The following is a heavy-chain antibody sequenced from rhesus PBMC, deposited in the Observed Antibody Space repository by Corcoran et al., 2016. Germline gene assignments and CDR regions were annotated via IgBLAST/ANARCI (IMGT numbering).Heavy chain of an antibody. Sequence: EVQLVESGGGLVQPGGSLRLSCAASGFTFSSYAMQWVHQAPGKGLEWVSAIGPGGATYYADAVKGRFTISRDNAKNSLYLQMNSLRAEDTAVYYCARSLFGPSHNSLDVWGRGVLVTVSS. V-gene: IGHV3-72*01. D-gene: IGHD3-3*01. CDR3: ARSLFGPSHNSLDV. J-gene: IGHJ5-2*02. CDR2: IGPGGAT. CDR1: GFTFSSYA.